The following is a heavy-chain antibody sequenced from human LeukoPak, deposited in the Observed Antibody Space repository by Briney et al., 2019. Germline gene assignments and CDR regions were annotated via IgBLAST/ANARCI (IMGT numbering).Heavy chain of an antibody. Sequence: PGGSLRLSCAASGITFNTYTMNWVRQAPGKGLEWVSSISSSSSYIYYAASVKGRFTISRDNAKNSLYLQMNRLRAEDTAVYYCARVMVRPKKICSSTSCYAGYYYYYMDVWGKGTTVTISS. J-gene: IGHJ6*03. CDR3: ARVMVRPKKICSSTSCYAGYYYYYMDV. V-gene: IGHV3-21*01. D-gene: IGHD2-2*01. CDR2: ISSSSSYI. CDR1: GITFNTYT.